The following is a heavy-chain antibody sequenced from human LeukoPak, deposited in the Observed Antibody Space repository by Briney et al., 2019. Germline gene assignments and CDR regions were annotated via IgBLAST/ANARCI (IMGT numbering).Heavy chain of an antibody. CDR1: GYTFTGYY. CDR2: INPNSGGT. V-gene: IGHV1-2*02. Sequence: ASVKVSCKASGYTFTGYYMHWVRQAPGQGLEWMGWINPNSGGTNYAQKFQGRVTMTRDTSISTAYMELSRLRSDDTAVYYCARDGSSGWYYYYHYMDVWGKGTTVTVSS. J-gene: IGHJ6*03. D-gene: IGHD6-19*01. CDR3: ARDGSSGWYYYYHYMDV.